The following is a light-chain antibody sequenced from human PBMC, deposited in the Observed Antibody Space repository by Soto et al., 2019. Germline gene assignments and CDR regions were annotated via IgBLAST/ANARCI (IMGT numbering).Light chain of an antibody. Sequence: DIQMAQSPSSLSASVGDSVTITCRASQSIGSHLNWYHQKPGKAPKLLIQSESSLQSGVPSRFSGSGSGSEFNLSISRLQPEDFATYYCQQRLSPPYTFGQEARLKIK. V-gene: IGKV1-39*01. CDR1: QSIGSH. CDR2: SES. J-gene: IGKJ2*01. CDR3: QQRLSPPYT.